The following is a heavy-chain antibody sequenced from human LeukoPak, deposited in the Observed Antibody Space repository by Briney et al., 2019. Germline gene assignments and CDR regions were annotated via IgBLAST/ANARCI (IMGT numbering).Heavy chain of an antibody. CDR1: GYPFIDYY. J-gene: IGHJ4*02. CDR3: ARVQVSDDNWGFFDY. CDR2: INPNTGDT. D-gene: IGHD1-1*01. V-gene: IGHV1-2*02. Sequence: VASVKVSCKASGYPFIDYYLHWVRQAPGQGLEWMGCINPNTGDTNSAQNFQGRVIITRDTSITTAYMELSRLKSDDTAVYYCARVQVSDDNWGFFDYWGQGTLVTVSS.